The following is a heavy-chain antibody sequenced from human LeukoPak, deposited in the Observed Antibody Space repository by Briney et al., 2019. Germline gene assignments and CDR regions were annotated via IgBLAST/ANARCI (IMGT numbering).Heavy chain of an antibody. J-gene: IGHJ4*02. V-gene: IGHV4-39*01. CDR3: ANLRRYDSSGYYSDY. CDR1: GGSISSSSYY. CDR2: IYYSGST. D-gene: IGHD3-22*01. Sequence: PSETLSLTCTVSGGSISSSSYYWGWIRQPPGKGLEWIGSIYYSGSTYYNPSLKSRVTISVDTSKNQFSLKLSSVTAADTAVYYCANLRRYDSSGYYSDYWGQGTLVTVSP.